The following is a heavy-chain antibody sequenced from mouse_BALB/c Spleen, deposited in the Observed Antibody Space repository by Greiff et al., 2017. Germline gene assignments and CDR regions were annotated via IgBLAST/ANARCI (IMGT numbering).Heavy chain of an antibody. D-gene: IGHD2-10*02. CDR3: AEYGNYED. CDR1: GYSITSGYY. J-gene: IGHJ4*01. Sequence: ESGPGLVKPSQSLSLTCSVTGYSITSGYYWNWIRQFPGNKLEWMGYISYDGSNNYNPSLKNRISITRDTSKNQFFLKLNSVTTEDTATYYCAEYGNYEDWGQGTSVTVSS. V-gene: IGHV3-6*02. CDR2: ISYDGSN.